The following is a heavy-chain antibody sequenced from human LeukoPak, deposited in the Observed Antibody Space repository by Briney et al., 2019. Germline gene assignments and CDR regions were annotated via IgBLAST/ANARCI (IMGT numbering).Heavy chain of an antibody. J-gene: IGHJ6*02. CDR2: IYYSGST. D-gene: IGHD3-10*01. V-gene: IGHV4-59*08. Sequence: SETLSLTCTVSGFSISSYYWSWIRQPPGKGLEWIGYIYYSGSTNYNPSLKSRVTISVDTSKNQFSLKLSSVTAADTAVYYCARHSITMVRGVTYYYGMDVWGQGTTVTVSS. CDR1: GFSISSYY. CDR3: ARHSITMVRGVTYYYGMDV.